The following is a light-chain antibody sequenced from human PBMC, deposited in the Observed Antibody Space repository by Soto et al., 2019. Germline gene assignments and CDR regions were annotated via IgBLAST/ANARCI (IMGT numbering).Light chain of an antibody. CDR1: QSVSSN. Sequence: EIVMTQSPATLSVSPGERATLSCRASQSVSSNLAWYQQKPGQAPGLLIYGASTRATGIPARFSGSGSGTEFTLTISSLQPEDFAVYYCQQDYNLPPTFGQGTKVDI. CDR3: QQDYNLPPT. V-gene: IGKV3-15*01. J-gene: IGKJ1*01. CDR2: GAS.